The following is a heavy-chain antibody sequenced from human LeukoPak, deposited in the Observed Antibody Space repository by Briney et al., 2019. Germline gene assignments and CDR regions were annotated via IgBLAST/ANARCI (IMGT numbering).Heavy chain of an antibody. CDR1: GYTFTSYD. V-gene: IGHV1-8*01. CDR3: ARYITMVRYYYGTDV. CDR2: MNPNSGNT. J-gene: IGHJ6*02. D-gene: IGHD3-10*01. Sequence: ASVKVSCKASGYTFTSYDINWVRQATGQGLEWMGWMNPNSGNTGYAQKFQGRVTMTRNTSISTAYMELSSLRSEDTAVYYCARYITMVRYYYGTDVWGQGTTVTVSS.